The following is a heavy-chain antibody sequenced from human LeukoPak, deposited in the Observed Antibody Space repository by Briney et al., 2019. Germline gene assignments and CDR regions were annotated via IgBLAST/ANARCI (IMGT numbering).Heavy chain of an antibody. CDR1: GFTFSSYG. V-gene: IGHV3-30*18. CDR2: ISYDGSNK. CDR3: AKEGYYYDSSVYNYYYGMDV. D-gene: IGHD3-22*01. J-gene: IGHJ6*02. Sequence: GGSLRLSCAASGFTFSSYGMHWVRQAPGKGLEWVAVISYDGSNKYYADSVKGRFTISRDNSKNTLYLQMNSLRAEDTAVYYCAKEGYYYDSSVYNYYYGMDVWGQGTTVTVSS.